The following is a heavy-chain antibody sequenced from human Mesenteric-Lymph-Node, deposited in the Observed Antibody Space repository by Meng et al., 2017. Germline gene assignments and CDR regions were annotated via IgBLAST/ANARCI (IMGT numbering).Heavy chain of an antibody. D-gene: IGHD4-11*01. CDR2: INAGGSTK. J-gene: IGHJ4*02. Sequence: GESLKISCAASGFTFGDYYMSWIRQAPGKGLEWLSYINAGGSTKYYADSVKGRFTISRDNTKNSLYLQMNSLTAEDTAVYYCARDQYVYSHWGQGTLVTVSS. CDR1: GFTFGDYY. CDR3: ARDQYVYSH. V-gene: IGHV3-11*01.